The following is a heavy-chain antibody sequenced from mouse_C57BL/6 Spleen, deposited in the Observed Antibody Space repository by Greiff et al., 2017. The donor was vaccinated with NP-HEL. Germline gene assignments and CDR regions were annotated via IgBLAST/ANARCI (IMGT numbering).Heavy chain of an antibody. J-gene: IGHJ3*01. CDR3: ARRGDYYDYGEFAY. CDR2: ISDGGSYT. CDR1: GFTFSSHA. V-gene: IGHV5-4*03. Sequence: DVKLVESGGGLVKPGGSLKLSCAASGFTFSSHAMSWVRQTPEKRLEWVATISDGGSYTYYPDNVKGRFTISRDNAKNNLYLQMSHLKYEDTAMYYCARRGDYYDYGEFAYWGQGTLVTVSA. D-gene: IGHD2-4*01.